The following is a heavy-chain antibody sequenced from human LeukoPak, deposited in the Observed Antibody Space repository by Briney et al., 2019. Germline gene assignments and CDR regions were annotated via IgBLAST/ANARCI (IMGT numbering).Heavy chain of an antibody. CDR2: IKQDGSEK. Sequence: GGSLRLSCAASGFTFSSYWMSWVRQAPGKGLEWVANIKQDGSEKYYVDSVKGRFTISRDNAKNSLYLQMDSLRAEDTAVYYCARDQRYCSSSSCPWEPFDYWGQGTLVTVSS. J-gene: IGHJ4*02. D-gene: IGHD2-2*01. V-gene: IGHV3-7*05. CDR3: ARDQRYCSSSSCPWEPFDY. CDR1: GFTFSSYW.